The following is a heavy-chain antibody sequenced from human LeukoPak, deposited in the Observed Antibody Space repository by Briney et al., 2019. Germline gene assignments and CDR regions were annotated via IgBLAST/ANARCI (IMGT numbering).Heavy chain of an antibody. CDR3: ARGVGSSWFDP. CDR1: GYTFTGYY. J-gene: IGHJ5*02. D-gene: IGHD1-26*01. CDR2: INPNSGGT. Sequence: ASVKVSCKASGYTFTGYYMHWVRQAPGQGLEWMGLINPNSGGTNYAQKFQGRVTMTRDTSISTAYMELSRLISDDTAVYFCARGVGSSWFDPWGQGTLVTVSS. V-gene: IGHV1-2*02.